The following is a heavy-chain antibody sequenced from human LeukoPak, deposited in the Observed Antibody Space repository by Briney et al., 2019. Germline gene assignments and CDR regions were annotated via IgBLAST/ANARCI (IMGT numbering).Heavy chain of an antibody. D-gene: IGHD5-12*01. CDR1: GDSVSSNSAA. J-gene: IGHJ4*02. Sequence: SQTLSLTCAISGDSVSSNSAAWNWIRQFPSRGLEWLGRTFYRSKWYNDYAVSVRGRITINPDTSKNQFSLQLNSVTAADTAVYYCARGRRAPKWLRLLIWAFDYWGQGTLVTVSS. CDR2: TFYRSKWYN. V-gene: IGHV6-1*01. CDR3: ARGRRAPKWLRLLIWAFDY.